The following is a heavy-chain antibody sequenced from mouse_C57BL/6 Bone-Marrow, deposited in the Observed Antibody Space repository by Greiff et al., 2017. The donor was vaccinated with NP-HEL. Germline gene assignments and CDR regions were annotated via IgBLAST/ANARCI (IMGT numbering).Heavy chain of an antibody. J-gene: IGHJ3*01. Sequence: QVHVKQSGAELVRPGSSVKLSCKASGYTFTSYWMHWVKQRPIQGLEWIGNIDPSDSETHYNQKFKDKATLTVDKSSSTAYMQLSSLTSEDSAVYYCARRGFAYWGQGTLVTVSA. V-gene: IGHV1-52*01. CDR3: ARRGFAY. CDR1: GYTFTSYW. CDR2: IDPSDSET.